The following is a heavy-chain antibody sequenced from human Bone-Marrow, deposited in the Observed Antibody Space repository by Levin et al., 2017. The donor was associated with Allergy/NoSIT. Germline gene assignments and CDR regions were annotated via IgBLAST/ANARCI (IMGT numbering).Heavy chain of an antibody. D-gene: IGHD4-11*01. Sequence: SETLSLTCVVSGDSISRGDWWSWVRQPPGKGLEWIGEVYHGDITNYNPSLKSRVTISVDNSKNQFSLRVTSVTAADTAVYYCARAATLGSTSSYRDAFDIWGQGTTVIVSS. J-gene: IGHJ3*02. CDR2: VYHGDIT. CDR1: GDSISRGDW. V-gene: IGHV4-4*02. CDR3: ARAATLGSTSSYRDAFDI.